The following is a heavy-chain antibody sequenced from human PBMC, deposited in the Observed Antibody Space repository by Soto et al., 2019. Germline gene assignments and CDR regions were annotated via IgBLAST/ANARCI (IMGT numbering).Heavy chain of an antibody. CDR2: IYTTGST. CDR1: GGSISSYY. J-gene: IGHJ4*02. V-gene: IGHV4-4*07. D-gene: IGHD1-26*01. CDR3: AREYSNSPEAFDS. Sequence: ETLSLTCTVSGGSISSYYWSWIRQPAGKGLEWIGHIYTTGSTNYNPSLKSRVTMSLDTSRNQFSLKLSSVTAADTAVFYCAREYSNSPEAFDSWGQGTLVTVSS.